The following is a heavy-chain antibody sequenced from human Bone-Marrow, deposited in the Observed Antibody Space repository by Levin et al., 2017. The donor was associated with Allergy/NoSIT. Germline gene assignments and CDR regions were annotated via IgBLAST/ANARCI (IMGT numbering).Heavy chain of an antibody. CDR3: AKDVVSIRAGGLDY. V-gene: IGHV3-9*01. D-gene: IGHD6-13*01. CDR2: ITWNSDDI. CDR1: GFIFDDYA. J-gene: IGHJ4*02. Sequence: GGSLRLSCAASGFIFDDYAMHWVRQSPGKGLEWVSGITWNSDDIGYADAVQGRFTISRDNAKNHLYLQMNALRPADTAVYYCAKDVVSIRAGGLDYWGQGIRVTVSA.